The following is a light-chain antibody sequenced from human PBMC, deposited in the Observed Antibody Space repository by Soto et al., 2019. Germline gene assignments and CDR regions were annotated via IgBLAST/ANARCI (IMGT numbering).Light chain of an antibody. CDR2: AAS. J-gene: IGKJ4*01. V-gene: IGKV1-27*01. CDR1: QGISNY. CDR3: QKYNSASS. Sequence: DIQMTPSPTSLSESVGDRVTITCRASQGISNYLAWYQQKPGKVPKLLIYAASTLQSGVPSRFSGSGSGTDFTLTISSLQPEDVATYYCQKYNSASSFGGGTKVDIK.